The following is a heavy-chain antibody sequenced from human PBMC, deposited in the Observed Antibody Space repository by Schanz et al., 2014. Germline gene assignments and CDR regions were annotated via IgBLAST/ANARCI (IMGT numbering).Heavy chain of an antibody. CDR2: MNPNSGNP. J-gene: IGHJ4*02. CDR3: ARDQSPYTNSSDVRYFDY. V-gene: IGHV1-18*01. Sequence: QVQLVQSGGEMKKPGASVKVSCKASGYTFTDYGLSWVRQAPGQGLEWLGWMNPNSGNPGFAQKFRGRVTMTTDTSTSTSYMELTSLRFDDTAVYYCARDQSPYTNSSDVRYFDYWGQGTRXTVSS. D-gene: IGHD6-6*01. CDR1: GYTFTDYG.